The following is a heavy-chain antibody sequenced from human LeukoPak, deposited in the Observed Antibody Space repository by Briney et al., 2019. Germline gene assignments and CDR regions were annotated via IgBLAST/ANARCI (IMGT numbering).Heavy chain of an antibody. CDR3: ARVRYCSTNRCYGREFDN. J-gene: IGHJ4*02. Sequence: SETLSLTCTVSGGSISNYYWSWIRQPPGKGLEWIGYIYYSGNTNYNPSLKSRVTISVDTSKNQFSLKLNSVTAADTAVYYCARVRYCSTNRCYGREFDNWGQGTLVTVSS. V-gene: IGHV4-59*01. CDR2: IYYSGNT. D-gene: IGHD2-2*01. CDR1: GGSISNYY.